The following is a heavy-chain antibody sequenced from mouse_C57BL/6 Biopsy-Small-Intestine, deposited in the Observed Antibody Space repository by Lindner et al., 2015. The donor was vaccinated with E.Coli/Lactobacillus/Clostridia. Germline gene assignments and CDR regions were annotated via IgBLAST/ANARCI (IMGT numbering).Heavy chain of an antibody. J-gene: IGHJ2*01. CDR2: IYPGDGDT. CDR3: ARHCYFDY. V-gene: IGHV1-82*01. CDR1: GYAFSSSW. Sequence: VQLQESGPELVKPGASVKISCKASGYAFSSSWMNWVKQRPGKGLEWIGRIYPGDGDTNYNGKFKGKATLTADKSSSTAYMQLSSLTSEDSAVYFCARHCYFDYWGQGTTLTVSS.